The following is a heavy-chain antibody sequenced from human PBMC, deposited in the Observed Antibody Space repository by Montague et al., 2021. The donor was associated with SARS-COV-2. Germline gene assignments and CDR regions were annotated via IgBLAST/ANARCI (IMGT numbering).Heavy chain of an antibody. CDR2: VYYTGST. D-gene: IGHD5-18*01. Sequence: TLSLTCSVSGDPISRAGYFWTWIRHPPTEGLEWIGYVYYTGSTDYNPSLKSQVSMSIDTSRNQFSLKMSSVTAADTAVYYCARDRYGHFDYWGQGTLVTVSS. V-gene: IGHV4-31*01. J-gene: IGHJ4*02. CDR1: GDPISRAGYF. CDR3: ARDRYGHFDY.